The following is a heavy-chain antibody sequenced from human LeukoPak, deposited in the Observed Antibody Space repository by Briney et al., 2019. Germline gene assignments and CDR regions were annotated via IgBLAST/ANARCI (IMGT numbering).Heavy chain of an antibody. V-gene: IGHV3-23*01. CDR1: GITFIKYS. D-gene: IGHD1-14*01. CDR3: TRPDDYGDY. CDR2: ITGSGAFT. J-gene: IGHJ4*02. Sequence: PGGSLRLSCAASGITFIKYSMTWVRQAPGKGLEWVSAITGSGAFTDYADSVKGRFTISRDNSKNTAYLQMNSLKTEDTAVYYCTRPDDYGDYWGQGTLVTVSS.